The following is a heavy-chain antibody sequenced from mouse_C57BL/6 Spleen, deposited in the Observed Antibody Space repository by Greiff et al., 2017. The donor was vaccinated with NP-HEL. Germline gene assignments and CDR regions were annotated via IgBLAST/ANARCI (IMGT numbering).Heavy chain of an antibody. CDR2: IDPETGGN. J-gene: IGHJ2*01. CDR1: GYTFTDYE. CDR3: TRKFYGLDY. D-gene: IGHD1-2*01. Sequence: VQLKESGAELVRPGASVTLSCKASGYTFTDYEMHWVKQTPVHGLEWIGAIDPETGGNAYNQKFKGKAILTADKSSSTAYMELRSLTSENSAVYYCTRKFYGLDYWGQGTTLTVSS. V-gene: IGHV1-15*01.